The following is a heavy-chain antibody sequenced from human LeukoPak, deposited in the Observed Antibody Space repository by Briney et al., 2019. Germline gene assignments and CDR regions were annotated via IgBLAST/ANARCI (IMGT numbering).Heavy chain of an antibody. V-gene: IGHV3-23*01. D-gene: IGHD3-22*01. CDR1: GFTFSSYA. CDR3: AKYQYYDPDAFDI. Sequence: GGSLRLSCAASGFTFSSYAMSWVRQAPGKGLEWVSGISGSGGSTYYTDSVKGRFTISRDNSNNTVFLQMNSLRAEDTAVYYCAKYQYYDPDAFDIWGQGTMVTVSS. CDR2: ISGSGGST. J-gene: IGHJ3*02.